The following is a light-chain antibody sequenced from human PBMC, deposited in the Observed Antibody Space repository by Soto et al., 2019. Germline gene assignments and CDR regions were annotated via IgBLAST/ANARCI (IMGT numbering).Light chain of an antibody. V-gene: IGKV1-12*01. CDR1: QDITRW. CDR2: GAS. J-gene: IGKJ4*01. Sequence: DIQMTQSPTSVSASVGDSVTITCRASQDITRWLAWYQQKPGTAPRLLIYGASSLQSGVPSRFSGSGSEADFTLTISSLQPEDSETYYCQQTNTFPLTFGGGTKVDIK. CDR3: QQTNTFPLT.